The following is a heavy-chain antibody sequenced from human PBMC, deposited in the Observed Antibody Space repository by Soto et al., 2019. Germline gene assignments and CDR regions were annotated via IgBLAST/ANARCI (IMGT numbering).Heavy chain of an antibody. CDR1: GFSLTTSGVG. D-gene: IGHD5-18*01. Sequence: QITLKESGPTRVRPTQTLALTCTFSGFSLTTSGVGVGWIRKTPGKALEWLAVIYWDDDKRYSPSLKSRLTITQDTSQNQVVLTMADMDPVDTATYFCAHRGYMYGNWDHGYFDYWGQGTLVTVSS. CDR2: IYWDDDK. V-gene: IGHV2-5*02. CDR3: AHRGYMYGNWDHGYFDY. J-gene: IGHJ4*02.